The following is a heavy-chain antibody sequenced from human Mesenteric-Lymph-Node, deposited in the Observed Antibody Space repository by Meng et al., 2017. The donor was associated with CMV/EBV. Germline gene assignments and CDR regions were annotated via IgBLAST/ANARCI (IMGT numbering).Heavy chain of an antibody. J-gene: IGHJ5*02. Sequence: GESLKISCAASRFSFSIYSMNWVRQAPGKGLEWVSSISSSSGYIYYADSVKGRFTVSRDNAKSSLYLLMHNLRAEDTAVYYCARGSSYWFDPWGQGTLVTVSS. CDR2: ISSSSGYI. CDR3: ARGSSYWFDP. CDR1: RFSFSIYS. D-gene: IGHD6-6*01. V-gene: IGHV3-21*04.